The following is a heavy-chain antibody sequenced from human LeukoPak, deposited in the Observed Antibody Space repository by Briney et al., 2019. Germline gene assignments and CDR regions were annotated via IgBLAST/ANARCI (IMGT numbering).Heavy chain of an antibody. Sequence: GESLKISCKGSGYSFTSYWIGWVRQMPGKGLEWMGIICPGDSDTRYSPSLQGQVTISADKSISTAYLQWSSLKASDTAMYYCARRDLGYSYDRLGDWFDPWGQGTLVTVSS. D-gene: IGHD5-18*01. CDR2: ICPGDSDT. V-gene: IGHV5-51*01. CDR1: GYSFTSYW. CDR3: ARRDLGYSYDRLGDWFDP. J-gene: IGHJ5*02.